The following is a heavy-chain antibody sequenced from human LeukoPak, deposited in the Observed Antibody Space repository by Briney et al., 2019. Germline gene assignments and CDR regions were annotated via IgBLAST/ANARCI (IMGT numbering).Heavy chain of an antibody. CDR2: ISYDGSNK. Sequence: GGSLRLSCAASGFTFSSYAMHWVRQAPGKGLEWVAVISYDGSNKYYADSVKGRFTISRDNSKNTLYLQMNSLRAEDTAVYYCASSGYSGYGENWFDPWGQGTLVTVSS. J-gene: IGHJ5*02. CDR3: ASSGYSGYGENWFDP. CDR1: GFTFSSYA. D-gene: IGHD5-12*01. V-gene: IGHV3-30-3*01.